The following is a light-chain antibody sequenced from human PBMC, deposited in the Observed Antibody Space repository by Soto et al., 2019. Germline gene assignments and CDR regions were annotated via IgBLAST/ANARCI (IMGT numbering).Light chain of an antibody. CDR3: AAWDDGRDVYV. V-gene: IGLV1-44*01. J-gene: IGLJ1*01. CDR2: SNS. Sequence: QSVLTQPPSASGTPGQRVTISCSGSSSNIGSNNVNSYQHLPGTAPKQLIYSNSQRPSGVPARLSASNYGTTASLAISGLQSEEDADDYCAAWDDGRDVYVFGNGTKLTVL. CDR1: SSNIGSNN.